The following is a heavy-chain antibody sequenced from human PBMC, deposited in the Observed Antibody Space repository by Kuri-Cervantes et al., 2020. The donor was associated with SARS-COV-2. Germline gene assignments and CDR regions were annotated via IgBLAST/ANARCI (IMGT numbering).Heavy chain of an antibody. Sequence: ESLKIFCTVPGGSISSYYWSWIRQPAGKGLEWIGRIYTSGSTNYNPSLKSRVTMSVDTSKNQFPLKLSSVTAADAAVYYCARDPIAAAGTRLYYYYGMDVWGQGTTVTVSS. CDR1: GGSISSYY. D-gene: IGHD6-13*01. V-gene: IGHV4-4*07. J-gene: IGHJ6*02. CDR3: ARDPIAAAGTRLYYYYGMDV. CDR2: IYTSGST.